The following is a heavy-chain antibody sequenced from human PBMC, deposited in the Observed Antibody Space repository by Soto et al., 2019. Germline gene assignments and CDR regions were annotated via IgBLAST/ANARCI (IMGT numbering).Heavy chain of an antibody. D-gene: IGHD1-26*01. J-gene: IGHJ4*02. CDR3: AKGASDWVISGSSD. Sequence: GGSLRLSCAASQFTFNNYAMNWVRQAPGKGLEWVSGISGSGGSTYYADSAKGRFTISRDNSKNTLFLQMNSLRAEDTAIYYCAKGASDWVISGSSDWGQGTLVTVSS. CDR2: ISGSGGST. CDR1: QFTFNNYA. V-gene: IGHV3-23*01.